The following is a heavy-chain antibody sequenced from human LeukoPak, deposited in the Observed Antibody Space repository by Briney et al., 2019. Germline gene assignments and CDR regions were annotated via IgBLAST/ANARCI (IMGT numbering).Heavy chain of an antibody. CDR3: ARDGADCSGGSCHPLDAFDI. CDR2: IYHSGST. J-gene: IGHJ3*02. CDR1: GGSISSSNW. D-gene: IGHD2-15*01. Sequence: PSGTLSLTCAVSGGSISSSNWWSWVRQPPGKGLEWIGEIYHSGSTNYNPSLKSRVTISVDKSKNQFSLKLSSVTAADTAVYYCARDGADCSGGSCHPLDAFDIWGQGTMVTVSS. V-gene: IGHV4-4*02.